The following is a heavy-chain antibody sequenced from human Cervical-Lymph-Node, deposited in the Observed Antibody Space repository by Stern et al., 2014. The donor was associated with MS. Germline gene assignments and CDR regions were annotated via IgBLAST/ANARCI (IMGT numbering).Heavy chain of an antibody. Sequence: VQLVESGGGVVQPGRSLRLSCAASGFSFSSFAMHWVRQAPGTGLEWVAVIWYDGSDKYYTDSVKGRFTISRDNSKNTLSLQMNSLRAEDTAVYYCARDTAAVAVPGAVQMGLDYWGQGTLVSVSS. CDR1: GFSFSSFA. CDR2: IWYDGSDK. V-gene: IGHV3-33*01. CDR3: ARDTAAVAVPGAVQMGLDY. J-gene: IGHJ4*02. D-gene: IGHD2-2*01.